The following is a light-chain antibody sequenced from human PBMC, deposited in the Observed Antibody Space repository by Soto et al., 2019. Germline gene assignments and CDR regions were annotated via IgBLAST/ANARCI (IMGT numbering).Light chain of an antibody. CDR2: AAS. CDR3: QQSYSTFIT. CDR1: QSISSY. Sequence: QMTQSPSSVSASVGDRVTITCRASQSISSYLNWYQQKPGKAPKLLIYAASSLQSGVPSRFSGSGSGTDFTLTISSLQPEDFATYYCQQSYSTFITFGQGTRPEIK. V-gene: IGKV1-39*01. J-gene: IGKJ5*01.